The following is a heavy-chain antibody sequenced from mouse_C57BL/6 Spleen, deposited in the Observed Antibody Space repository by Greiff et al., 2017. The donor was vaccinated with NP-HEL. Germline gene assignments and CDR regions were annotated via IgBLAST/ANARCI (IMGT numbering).Heavy chain of an antibody. CDR3: ARPGYYVFDY. J-gene: IGHJ2*01. Sequence: QVQLKQPGAELVKPGASVKLSCKASGYTFTSYWMHWVKQRPGQGLEWIGMIHPNSGSTNYNEKFKSKATLTVDKSSSTAYMQLSSLTSEDSAVYYCARPGYYVFDYWGQGTTLTVSS. CDR2: IHPNSGST. D-gene: IGHD2-3*01. V-gene: IGHV1-64*01. CDR1: GYTFTSYW.